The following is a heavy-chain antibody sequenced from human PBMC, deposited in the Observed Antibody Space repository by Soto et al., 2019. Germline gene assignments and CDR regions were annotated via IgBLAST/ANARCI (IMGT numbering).Heavy chain of an antibody. CDR3: ARVGYDILTGFSNNWFDT. Sequence: ASVKVSCKASGYTFTSYGISWVRQAPGQGLEWMGWISAYNGNTNYAQKLQGRVTMTTDTSTSTAYMELRSLRSDDTAVYYCARVGYDILTGFSNNWFDTWGQGTLVTVSS. CDR1: GYTFTSYG. D-gene: IGHD3-9*01. J-gene: IGHJ5*02. CDR2: ISAYNGNT. V-gene: IGHV1-18*01.